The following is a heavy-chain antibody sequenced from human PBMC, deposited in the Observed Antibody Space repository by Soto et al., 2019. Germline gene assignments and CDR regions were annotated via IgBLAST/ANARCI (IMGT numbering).Heavy chain of an antibody. V-gene: IGHV1-18*01. CDR1: GYTFTTFG. CDR2: ISTYNGDT. J-gene: IGHJ6*02. D-gene: IGHD2-15*01. CDR3: AREGVAPYYYYGMDV. Sequence: QVQLVQSGVEVKKSGASVKVSCKASGYTFTTFGISWVRQAPGQGLEWMGWISTYNGDTNDAQKFQDRVTMTTDTSKNTVFMELRSLSSHDTAGYYCAREGVAPYYYYGMDVWGQGTTVTVSS.